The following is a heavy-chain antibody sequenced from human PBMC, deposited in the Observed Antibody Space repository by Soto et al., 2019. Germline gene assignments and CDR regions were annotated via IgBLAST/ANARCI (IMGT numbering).Heavy chain of an antibody. CDR3: ARDWGVYDSSGYYYGDAFDI. V-gene: IGHV1-69*12. D-gene: IGHD3-22*01. CDR1: GGTFSSYA. J-gene: IGHJ3*02. Sequence: QVQLVQSGAEVKKPGSSVKVSCKASGGTFSSYAISWVRQAPGQGLEWMGGIIPIFGTANYAQKFQGRVTITADESTSTAYMELSSLRSEDTAVYYCARDWGVYDSSGYYYGDAFDIWGQGTMVTVSS. CDR2: IIPIFGTA.